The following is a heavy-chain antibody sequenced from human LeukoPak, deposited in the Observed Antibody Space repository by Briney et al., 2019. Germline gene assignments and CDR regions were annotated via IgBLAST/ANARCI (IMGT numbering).Heavy chain of an antibody. V-gene: IGHV3-74*01. CDR3: ARGGGPSDY. D-gene: IGHD3-10*01. Sequence: GGALRLSCAASGVTFSQSWMHWVRQAPGRGLVWVSRIHGDGSRSDYADSVKGRFTISRDNAKELLCLHMTSLTAADTAFYYFARGGGPSDYWGPGNLVSVSS. CDR2: IHGDGSRS. J-gene: IGHJ4*01. CDR1: GVTFSQSW.